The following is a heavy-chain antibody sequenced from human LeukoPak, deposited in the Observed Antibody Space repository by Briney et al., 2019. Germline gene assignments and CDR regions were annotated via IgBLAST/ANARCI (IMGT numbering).Heavy chain of an antibody. CDR1: GYTFTDYY. D-gene: IGHD6-13*01. V-gene: IGHV1-69*13. Sequence: SVKVSCRASGYTFTDYYMHWVRQAPGQELEWMGGVIPIFGTANYAEKFQGRVTFNADESTRTAYMELSSLRSEDTPVYYCARDSNIAAASLQTLGDWGQGTLVTVSS. CDR2: VIPIFGTA. J-gene: IGHJ4*02. CDR3: ARDSNIAAASLQTLGD.